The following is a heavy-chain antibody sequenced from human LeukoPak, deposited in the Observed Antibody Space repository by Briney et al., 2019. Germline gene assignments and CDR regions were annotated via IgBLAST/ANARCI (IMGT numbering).Heavy chain of an antibody. J-gene: IGHJ6*02. V-gene: IGHV3-30*18. CDR3: AKCLMHYDFWSGSPHGMDV. CDR2: ISYDGSNK. D-gene: IGHD3-3*01. CDR1: GFTFSSYG. Sequence: PGGSLRLSCAASGFTFSSYGMHWVRQAPGKGLEWAAVISYDGSNKYYADSVKGRFTISRDNSKNTLYPQMNSLRAEDTAVYYCAKCLMHYDFWSGSPHGMDVWGQGTTVTVSS.